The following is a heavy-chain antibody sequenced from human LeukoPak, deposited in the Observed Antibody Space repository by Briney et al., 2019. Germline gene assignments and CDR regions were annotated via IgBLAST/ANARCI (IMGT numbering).Heavy chain of an antibody. CDR2: IGAGGFST. CDR1: GFTFSTYA. V-gene: IGHV3-23*01. D-gene: IGHD6-19*01. J-gene: IGHJ3*01. CDR3: AKDRGSGWLHDAFDV. Sequence: GGSLRLSCAASGFTFSTYAMSWVRRAPGKGLEWVSAIGAGGFSTYYADSVKGRFTISRDNSKNTLYLQMNSLRADDTAVYYCAKDRGSGWLHDAFDVWGQGTMVTVSS.